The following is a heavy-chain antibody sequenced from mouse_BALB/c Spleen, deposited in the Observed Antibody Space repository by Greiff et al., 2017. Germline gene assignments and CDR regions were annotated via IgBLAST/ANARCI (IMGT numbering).Heavy chain of an antibody. CDR3: ARLHLYYCDY. CDR1: GFTFRRYG. J-gene: IGHJ2*01. V-gene: IGHV5-6*01. CDR2: ISSGGSYT. Sequence: EVMLVESGGDLVKPGGSLKLSCDASGFTFRRYGLSWVRQIPDKRLEWVATISSGGSYTYYPDSVKGRFTISRDNAKNTLYLQMSSLKSEDTAMYYCARLHLYYCDYWGQGTTLTVSA.